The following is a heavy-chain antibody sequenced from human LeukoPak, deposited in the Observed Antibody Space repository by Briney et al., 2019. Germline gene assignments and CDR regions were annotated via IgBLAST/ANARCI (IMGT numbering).Heavy chain of an antibody. V-gene: IGHV3-21*01. Sequence: GGSLRLSCAASGFTFSSYSLNWVRQAPGKGLEWVSSISGSSDYIYYADSVKGRFTISRDNAKNSLYLQMNSLRAEDTAVYSCARDAAVTTAYYYYMDVWGKGTTVTVSS. CDR3: ARDAAVTTAYYYYMDV. J-gene: IGHJ6*03. D-gene: IGHD4-11*01. CDR1: GFTFSSYS. CDR2: ISGSSDYI.